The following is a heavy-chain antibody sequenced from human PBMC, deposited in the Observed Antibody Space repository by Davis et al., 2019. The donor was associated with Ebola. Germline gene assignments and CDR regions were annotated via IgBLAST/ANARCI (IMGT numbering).Heavy chain of an antibody. CDR1: GFTFSSYW. Sequence: LRLSCAASGFTFSSYWMSWVRQAPGKGLEWVANIIQDGSKKYYVDSVKGRFTISRDNAKNSLYLQMNSLRAEDTAVYYCANPLYYYDTSATGYWGQGTLVTVSS. CDR3: ANPLYYYDTSATGY. J-gene: IGHJ4*02. D-gene: IGHD3-22*01. CDR2: IIQDGSKK. V-gene: IGHV3-7*03.